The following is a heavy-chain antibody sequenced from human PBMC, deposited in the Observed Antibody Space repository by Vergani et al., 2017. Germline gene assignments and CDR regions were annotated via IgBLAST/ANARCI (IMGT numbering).Heavy chain of an antibody. CDR3: ARTESFILRYFHWAL. D-gene: IGHD3-9*01. Sequence: QVQLQESGPGLVKPSQTLSLTCTVSGGSFSTGGQSWTWLRQSAGKGLEWIGRIYTSGATNYNPSLRSRAIMSVDASKKHFSLKLTSVTAADTAIYFCARTESFILRYFHWALWGQGTLVTVSS. CDR1: GGSFSTGGQS. J-gene: IGHJ4*02. V-gene: IGHV4-61*02. CDR2: IYTSGAT.